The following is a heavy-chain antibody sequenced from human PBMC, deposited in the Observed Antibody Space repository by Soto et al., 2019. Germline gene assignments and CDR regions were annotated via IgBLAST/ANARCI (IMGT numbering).Heavy chain of an antibody. CDR2: ISAYNGNT. D-gene: IGHD3-22*01. J-gene: IGHJ4*02. V-gene: IGHV1-18*01. CDR3: ALAEDYYDSSGYSNDY. Sequence: QVQLVQSGAEVKKPGASVKVSCKASGYTLTSYGISWVRQAPGQGLEWMGWISAYNGNTNYAQKLQGRVTMTTDTSTSTAYMELRSLRSDDTAVYYCALAEDYYDSSGYSNDYWGQGTLVTVSS. CDR1: GYTLTSYG.